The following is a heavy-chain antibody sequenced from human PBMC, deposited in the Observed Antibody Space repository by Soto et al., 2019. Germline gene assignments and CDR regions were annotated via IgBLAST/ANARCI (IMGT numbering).Heavy chain of an antibody. V-gene: IGHV5-10-1*01. CDR3: ARSIAVAGTDYYYGMDV. D-gene: IGHD6-19*01. Sequence: PGESLKISCKGSGYSFTSYWISWVRQMPGKGLEWMGRIDPSDSYTNYSPSFQGHVTISADKSISTAYLQWSSLKASDTAMYYCARSIAVAGTDYYYGMDVWGQGTTVTV. J-gene: IGHJ6*02. CDR2: IDPSDSYT. CDR1: GYSFTSYW.